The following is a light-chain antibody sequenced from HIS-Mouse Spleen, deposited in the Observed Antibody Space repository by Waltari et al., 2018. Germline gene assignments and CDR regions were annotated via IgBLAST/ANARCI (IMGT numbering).Light chain of an antibody. V-gene: IGLV2-14*01. CDR1: SRDVGGYNY. Sequence: QSALTQPASVSGSPGQPIPIPCTGTSRDVGGYNYVSWYQQHPGKAPKLMIYEVSNRPSGVSNRFSGSKSGNTASLTISGLQAEDEADYYCSSYTSSSTLVFGTGTKVTVL. J-gene: IGLJ1*01. CDR2: EVS. CDR3: SSYTSSSTLV.